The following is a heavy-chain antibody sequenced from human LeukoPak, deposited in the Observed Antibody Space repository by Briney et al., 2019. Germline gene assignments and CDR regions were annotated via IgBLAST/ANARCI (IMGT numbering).Heavy chain of an antibody. CDR2: IIPILGIA. CDR3: ARGEWLYNY. Sequence: ASVKVSCKASGGTFNSYAISWVRQAPGQGLEWMGRIIPILGIANYAQKFQGRVTITADKSTSTAYMELSSLRSEDTAVYYCARGEWLYNYWGQGTLVTVSS. D-gene: IGHD5-12*01. CDR1: GGTFNSYA. J-gene: IGHJ4*02. V-gene: IGHV1-69*04.